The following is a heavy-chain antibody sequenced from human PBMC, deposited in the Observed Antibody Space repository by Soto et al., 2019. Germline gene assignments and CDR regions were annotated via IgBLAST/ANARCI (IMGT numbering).Heavy chain of an antibody. CDR2: IYYNGST. Sequence: SETLSLTCTVSGGSINSGAYYWTWIRQHPGKGLEWIGYIYYNGSTFYNPSLKSRVTISVDTSKSQFSLKLSSVTAADTAVYYCARDRKTRYYYYGMDVWGQGTRVTVSS. J-gene: IGHJ6*02. CDR1: GGSINSGAYY. CDR3: ARDRKTRYYYYGMDV. V-gene: IGHV4-31*03.